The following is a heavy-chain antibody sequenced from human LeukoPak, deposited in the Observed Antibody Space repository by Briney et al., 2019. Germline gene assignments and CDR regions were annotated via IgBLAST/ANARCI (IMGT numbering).Heavy chain of an antibody. CDR1: GFTFGDYA. J-gene: IGHJ4*02. V-gene: IGHV3-49*04. CDR3: TGDLRGSYSSY. Sequence: GGSLRLSCTTSGFTFGDYAMSWVRQAPGKGLEWVGFIRSKGNGGTTEYAASVKGRFTISRDDSKSIAYLQMNSLKTEDTDVYYCTGDLRGSYSSYSGQGTLVTVSS. CDR2: IRSKGNGGTT. D-gene: IGHD1-26*01.